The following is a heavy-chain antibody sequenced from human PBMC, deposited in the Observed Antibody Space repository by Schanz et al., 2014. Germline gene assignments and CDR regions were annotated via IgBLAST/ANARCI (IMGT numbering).Heavy chain of an antibody. CDR1: GYTFTTYY. D-gene: IGHD3-22*01. J-gene: IGHJ6*02. Sequence: QVQLLQSGAEVKKPGASMKVSCEASGYTFTTYYMLWVRQAPGQGLEWMGWINPNTGGTNFAQKFQGWVTVTRDTSISTVYMELSRVTYEDTAVYYCARDDRAYYYGMDVWGQGTTVTVSS. CDR2: INPNTGGT. CDR3: ARDDRAYYYGMDV. V-gene: IGHV1-2*04.